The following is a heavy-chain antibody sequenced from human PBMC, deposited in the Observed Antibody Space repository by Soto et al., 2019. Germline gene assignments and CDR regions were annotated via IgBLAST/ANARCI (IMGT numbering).Heavy chain of an antibody. J-gene: IGHJ6*02. CDR1: GFTFRSYG. V-gene: IGHV3-33*01. D-gene: IGHD2-2*01. CDR3: ARDRLVPYGYGMYV. Sequence: QMQLVESGGGVVQPGRSLRLSCAASGFTFRSYGIHWVRQAPGKGLEWVALIWFDGSKKYYVDSVKGRFAVSRDNSKNTLYLQMNSLRVEDTAVYYCARDRLVPYGYGMYVWCQGTTVTVSS. CDR2: IWFDGSKK.